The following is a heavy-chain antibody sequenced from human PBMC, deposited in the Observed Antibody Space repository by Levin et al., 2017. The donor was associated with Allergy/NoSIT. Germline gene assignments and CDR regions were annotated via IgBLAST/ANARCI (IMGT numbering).Heavy chain of an antibody. Sequence: PGGSLRLSCAASGFTFSNAWMSWVRQAPGKGLEWVGRIKKKADGGTTDYAAPVKGRFTISRDDSKNTLYLQMDSLSTEDTAVYYCTTKRGVDTALIFDFWGQGTLVTVSS. V-gene: IGHV3-15*01. CDR2: IKKKADGGTT. J-gene: IGHJ4*02. CDR3: TTKRGVDTALIFDF. CDR1: GFTFSNAW. D-gene: IGHD5-18*01.